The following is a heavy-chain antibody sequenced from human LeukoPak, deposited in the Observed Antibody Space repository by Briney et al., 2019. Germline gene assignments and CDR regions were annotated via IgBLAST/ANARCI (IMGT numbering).Heavy chain of an antibody. V-gene: IGHV3-53*04. CDR1: GFIVSSNY. CDR2: MYTGGTT. D-gene: IGHD2-15*01. CDR3: SKGREYGSREVFYF. Sequence: GGSLRLSCAVSGFIVSSNYMTWVRQAPGKGLQWVSIMYTGGTTYYADSVKGRFTISRQNSKNTLYLQMNSLTPEDTAVYYCSKGREYGSREVFYFWGQGTMVTVSS. J-gene: IGHJ3*01.